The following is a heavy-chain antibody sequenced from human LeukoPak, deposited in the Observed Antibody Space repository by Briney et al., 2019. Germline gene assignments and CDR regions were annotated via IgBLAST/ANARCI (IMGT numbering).Heavy chain of an antibody. CDR1: GLTFSNYA. V-gene: IGHV3-30*03. D-gene: IGHD3-10*01. CDR2: MSHDGNNK. J-gene: IGHJ6*02. Sequence: GGSLRLSCAASGLTFSNYALHWVRQAPGKGLEWVAVMSHDGNNKYYADSVKGRFTISRDNSKNTLYLQMNSLRAEDTAVYYCARDRGPTMVRGVIIGPYYYYGMDVWGQGTTVTVSS. CDR3: ARDRGPTMVRGVIIGPYYYYGMDV.